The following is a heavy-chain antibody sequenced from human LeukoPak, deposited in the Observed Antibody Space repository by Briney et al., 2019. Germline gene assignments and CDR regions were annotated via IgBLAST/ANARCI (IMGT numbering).Heavy chain of an antibody. CDR1: GSSISPHH. Sequence: PSETLSLTCSVSGSSISPHHWTCIRQAPGEGLEWMGYIYYRGTTNYSPSLKNRLTMSVDTSKNQISLKLTSVTAADTAVYYCARIQPSCPVLGFCSFDISGQGTLATVSS. V-gene: IGHV4-59*11. J-gene: IGHJ3*02. D-gene: IGHD3-3*01. CDR3: ARIQPSCPVLGFCSFDI. CDR2: IYYRGTT.